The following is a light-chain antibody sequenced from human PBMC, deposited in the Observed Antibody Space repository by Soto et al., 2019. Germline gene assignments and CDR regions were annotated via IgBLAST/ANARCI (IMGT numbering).Light chain of an antibody. V-gene: IGKV3-11*01. CDR2: DAF. J-gene: IGKJ4*01. Sequence: EIVLTQSPATLSLSPGERATLSCRASQSVSSYLAWYQQKPGQAPRLLIFDAFKRATGIPARFGGSGSGTDFTLTISSLEPEDFAVYYCQQRSDWPLTFGGGTKVEIK. CDR3: QQRSDWPLT. CDR1: QSVSSY.